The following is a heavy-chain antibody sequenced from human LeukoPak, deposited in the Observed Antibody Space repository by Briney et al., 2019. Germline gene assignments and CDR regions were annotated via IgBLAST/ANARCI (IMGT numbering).Heavy chain of an antibody. D-gene: IGHD3-16*01. CDR2: IYPGDFST. V-gene: IGHV5-51*01. CDR3: ARLQGVITSHFDH. Sequence: GESLKISCKGSGYSFTSYWIGWVRQMPGKGLEWMGIIYPGDFSTRYSPPFQGQVTISADKSIRTVYLQWSSLKASDTAIYYCARLQGVITSHFDHWGQGTLVTVPS. J-gene: IGHJ4*02. CDR1: GYSFTSYW.